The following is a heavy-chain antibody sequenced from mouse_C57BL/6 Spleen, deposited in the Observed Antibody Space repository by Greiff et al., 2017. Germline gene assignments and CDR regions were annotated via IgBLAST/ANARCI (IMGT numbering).Heavy chain of an antibody. CDR1: GYTFTSYW. CDR2: IDPSDSYT. J-gene: IGHJ1*03. D-gene: IGHD1-1*01. V-gene: IGHV1-69*01. CDR3: ARDYGSSNWYFDV. Sequence: VQLQQPGAELVMPGASVKLSCKASGYTFTSYWMHWVKQRPGQGLEWIGEIDPSDSYTNYNQKFKGKSTLAVDKSSSTAYMQLSSLTSEDSAVYYCARDYGSSNWYFDVWGTGTTVTVSS.